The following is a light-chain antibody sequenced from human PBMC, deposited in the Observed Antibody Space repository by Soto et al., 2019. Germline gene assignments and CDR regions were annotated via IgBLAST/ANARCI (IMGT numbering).Light chain of an antibody. CDR1: KLGDKY. J-gene: IGLJ2*01. Sequence: SYELTQSPSVSVSPGQTASITCSGDKLGDKYACWYQQKPGQSPVLVIYQDSKRPSGIPERFSGSNSGNTATLTISGTQAMEEANYSCQAWDSSTAVFGGGTKPTAL. V-gene: IGLV3-1*01. CDR3: QAWDSSTAV. CDR2: QDS.